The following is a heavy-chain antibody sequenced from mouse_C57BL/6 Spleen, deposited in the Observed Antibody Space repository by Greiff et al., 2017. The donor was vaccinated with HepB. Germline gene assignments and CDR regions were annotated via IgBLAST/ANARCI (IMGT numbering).Heavy chain of an antibody. CDR3: ARYSNYVNYAMDY. Sequence: EVQLVESGGGLVKPGGSLKLSCAASGFTFSDYGMHWVRQAPEKGLEWVAYISSGSSTIYYADTVKGRFTISRDNAKNTLFLQMTSLRSEDTAMYYCARYSNYVNYAMDYWGQGTSVTVSS. CDR2: ISSGSSTI. J-gene: IGHJ4*01. D-gene: IGHD2-5*01. CDR1: GFTFSDYG. V-gene: IGHV5-17*01.